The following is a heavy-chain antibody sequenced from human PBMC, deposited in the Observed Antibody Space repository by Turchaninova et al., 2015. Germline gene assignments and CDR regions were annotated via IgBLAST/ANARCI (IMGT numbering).Heavy chain of an antibody. Sequence: QVQLQESGPGLVRTSETLSLTCTVSGVSVASYSWNWIRQPPGKGLEWIGDISYGGDTNYSPSLKSGLTMSLDTPKNQFSLKFQSVTAADTAVYYCARETSPSGWHSFDYWGQGILITVSS. CDR1: GVSVASYS. CDR2: ISYGGDT. CDR3: ARETSPSGWHSFDY. D-gene: IGHD6-19*01. V-gene: IGHV4-59*02. J-gene: IGHJ4*02.